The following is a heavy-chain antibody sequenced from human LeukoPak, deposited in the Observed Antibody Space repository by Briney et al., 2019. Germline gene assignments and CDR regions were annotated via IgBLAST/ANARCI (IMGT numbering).Heavy chain of an antibody. D-gene: IGHD2/OR15-2a*01. V-gene: IGHV4-30-2*01. J-gene: IGHJ4*02. CDR3: ATFAYSTYGFDY. CDR2: IFHSGNT. Sequence: SETLSLTCTVSGGSIISGAYSWSWIRQPPGKGLEWVGYIFHSGNTYYNPSLKSRVSISADTSKNQFSLRLTSVTAADTGTYYCATFAYSTYGFDYWGQGILVTVSS. CDR1: GGSIISGAYS.